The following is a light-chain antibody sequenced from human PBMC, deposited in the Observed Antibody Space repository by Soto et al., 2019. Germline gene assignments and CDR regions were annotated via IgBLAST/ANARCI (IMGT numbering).Light chain of an antibody. CDR1: QSVSNN. CDR3: QQYTEWPRT. V-gene: IGKV3-15*01. J-gene: IGKJ4*01. CDR2: GAS. Sequence: EILMTQSPATLSVSPGERATLSCRASQSVSNNLVWYQQRPGQAPRLLIYGASSRATGIPARFSGSGSGTEFTLTVSSLQSEDFAVYYCQQYTEWPRTFGGGTKVGIK.